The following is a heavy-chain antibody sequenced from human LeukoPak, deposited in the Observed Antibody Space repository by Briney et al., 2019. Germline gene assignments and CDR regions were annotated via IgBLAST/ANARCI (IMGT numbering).Heavy chain of an antibody. J-gene: IGHJ5*02. V-gene: IGHV4-39*07. CDR2: IYYSGST. CDR1: GGSISSSSYY. D-gene: IGHD2-15*01. Sequence: NPSETLSLTCTVSGGSISSSSYYWGWIRQPPGKGLEWIGSIYYSGSTYYNPSLKSRVTISVDTSKNQFSLKLSSVTAADTAVYYCARVTPTRYCSGGSCNSGTWFDPWGQGTLVTVSS. CDR3: ARVTPTRYCSGGSCNSGTWFDP.